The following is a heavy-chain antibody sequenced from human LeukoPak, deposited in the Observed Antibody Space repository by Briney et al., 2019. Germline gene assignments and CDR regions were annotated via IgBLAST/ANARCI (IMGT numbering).Heavy chain of an antibody. Sequence: TGGSLRLSCAASGFTFSSYAMSWVRQAPGEGLEWVANIKEDGSEKYYVDSVKGRFTISRDNAKNSLYLQMNSLRAEDTAVYYCARGASGPFEYWGQGSLVTVSS. CDR2: IKEDGSEK. CDR3: ARGASGPFEY. V-gene: IGHV3-7*01. J-gene: IGHJ4*02. CDR1: GFTFSSYA.